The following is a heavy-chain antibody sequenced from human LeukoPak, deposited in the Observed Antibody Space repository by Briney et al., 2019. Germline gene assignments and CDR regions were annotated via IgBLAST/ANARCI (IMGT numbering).Heavy chain of an antibody. Sequence: GRSLRLSCAASGFTFSSYAMHWVRQAPGKGLEWVAVISYDGSNKNYADSVKGHFTISRDNSKNTLYLQMNSLRAEDTAVYYCAKEGDYCSSTICYADYWGQGTLVTVSS. CDR1: GFTFSSYA. V-gene: IGHV3-30*04. CDR3: AKEGDYCSSTICYADY. CDR2: ISYDGSNK. J-gene: IGHJ4*02. D-gene: IGHD2-2*01.